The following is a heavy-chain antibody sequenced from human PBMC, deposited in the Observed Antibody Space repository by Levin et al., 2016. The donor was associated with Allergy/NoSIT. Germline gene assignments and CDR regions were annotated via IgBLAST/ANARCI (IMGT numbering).Heavy chain of an antibody. V-gene: IGHV3-48*01. D-gene: IGHD3-16*02. J-gene: IGHJ5*02. CDR2: ISSSSSTI. CDR3: ARDYDYVWGSYRYFYWFDP. Sequence: WIRQPPGKGLEWVSYISSSSSTIYYADSVKGRFTISRDNAKNSLYLQMNSLRAEDTAVYYCARDYDYVWGSYRYFYWFDPWGQGSLVTVSS.